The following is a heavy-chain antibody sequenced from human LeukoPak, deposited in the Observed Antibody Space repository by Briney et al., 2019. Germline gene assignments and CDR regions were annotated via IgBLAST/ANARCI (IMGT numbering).Heavy chain of an antibody. CDR3: TREWRGIASHYSGMDV. D-gene: IGHD3-16*02. CDR1: GFTVSSNY. V-gene: IGHV3-53*01. J-gene: IGHJ6*02. CDR2: IYSGGST. Sequence: GGSLRLSCAASGFTVSSNYMSWVRQAPGKGLEWVSVIYSGGSTYYADSVKGRFTISRDNSKNTLYLQMNSLRAEDTAVYYCTREWRGIASHYSGMDVWGQGTAVIVSS.